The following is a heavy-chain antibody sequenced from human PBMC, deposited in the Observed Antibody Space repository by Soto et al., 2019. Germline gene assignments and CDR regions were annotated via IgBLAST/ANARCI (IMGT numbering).Heavy chain of an antibody. CDR1: GGTFSSYA. Sequence: ASVKVSCKASGGTFSSYAISWVRQAPGQGLEWMGGIIPIFGTANYAQKFQGRVTITADKSTSTAYMELSSLRSEDTAMYYCARDWYYYDSSGYGLFVYWGQGTLVTVSS. CDR3: ARDWYYYDSSGYGLFVY. J-gene: IGHJ4*02. V-gene: IGHV1-69*06. D-gene: IGHD3-22*01. CDR2: IIPIFGTA.